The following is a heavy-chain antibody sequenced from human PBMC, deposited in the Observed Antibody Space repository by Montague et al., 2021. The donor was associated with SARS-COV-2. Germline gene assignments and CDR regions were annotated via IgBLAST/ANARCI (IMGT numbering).Heavy chain of an antibody. Sequence: SETLSLTCAVYNGSFGSYYCTWIRQPPGKGLEWIGEISHDGGARFHPSLNSRLNIFLGSSGVSLSLTSVTAADTGVYYCAGGVHSESPYSGGFYYLDVWAQGTLVTVSS. J-gene: IGHJ4*02. CDR3: AGGVHSESPYSGGFYYLDV. V-gene: IGHV4-34*01. D-gene: IGHD5-18*01. CDR1: NGSFGSYY. CDR2: ISHDGGA.